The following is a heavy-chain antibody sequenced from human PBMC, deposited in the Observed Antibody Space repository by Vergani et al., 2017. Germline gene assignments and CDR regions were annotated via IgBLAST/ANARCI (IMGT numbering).Heavy chain of an antibody. V-gene: IGHV3-23*01. CDR2: ISGSGVSA. D-gene: IGHD3-10*01. Sequence: EVQLLESGGGLVQPGGSLRLICAASEFTFSNYAMNWVRQAPGKGLEWVSGISGSGVSAYYTDSVKGRFTISRDNSKNMLFLQMNNLRTEDTAIYDCAKQYFVSGNYLFDYWGQGTLVTVSS. CDR1: EFTFSNYA. CDR3: AKQYFVSGNYLFDY. J-gene: IGHJ4*02.